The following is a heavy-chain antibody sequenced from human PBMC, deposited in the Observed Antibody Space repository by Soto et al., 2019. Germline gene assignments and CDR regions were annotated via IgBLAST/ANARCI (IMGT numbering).Heavy chain of an antibody. J-gene: IGHJ2*01. CDR3: ARVSGEYSGYDYWWYFDL. Sequence: QVQLQQWGAGLLKPSETLSLTCAVYGGSFSGYYWSWIRQPPGKGLEWIGEINHSGSTNYNPSLKSRVTISVDTSKNQFSLKLSSVTAADTAVYYCARVSGEYSGYDYWWYFDLWGRGTLVTVSS. CDR1: GGSFSGYY. CDR2: INHSGST. D-gene: IGHD5-12*01. V-gene: IGHV4-34*01.